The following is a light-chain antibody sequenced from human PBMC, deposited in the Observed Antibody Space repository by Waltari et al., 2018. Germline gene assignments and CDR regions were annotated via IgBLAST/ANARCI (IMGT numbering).Light chain of an antibody. CDR1: SNDVGSYNL. Sequence: QSALTQPASVSGSPGQSITVSCTGTSNDVGSYNLVSWYQQHPGEAPKLMIYEGSERPSGVSNRFSGSKSGNTASLTISGLHADDEADYYCFSYAGSNVWVFGGGTKLTVL. CDR2: EGS. J-gene: IGLJ3*02. CDR3: FSYAGSNVWV. V-gene: IGLV2-23*01.